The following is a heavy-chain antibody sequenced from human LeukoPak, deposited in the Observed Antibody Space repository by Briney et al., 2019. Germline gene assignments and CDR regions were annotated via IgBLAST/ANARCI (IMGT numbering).Heavy chain of an antibody. J-gene: IGHJ4*02. CDR2: IYYSGST. Sequence: PSETLSLTCTVSGGSISSGDYYWSWIRQPPGKGLEWIGYIYYSGSTYYNPSLKSRVTISVDTSKNQFSLKLSSVTAADTAVYYCARARSYSSQQWSYWGQGTLVTVSS. V-gene: IGHV4-30-4*01. CDR3: ARARSYSSQQWSY. CDR1: GGSISSGDYY. D-gene: IGHD6-13*01.